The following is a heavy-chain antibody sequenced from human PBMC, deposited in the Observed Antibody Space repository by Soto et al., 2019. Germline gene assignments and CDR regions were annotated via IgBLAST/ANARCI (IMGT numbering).Heavy chain of an antibody. CDR3: AKDLDNSPPLY. Sequence: QVQLVESGGGVVQPGRSLRLSCAASGFTFSSYGMHWVRQAPGKGLEWVAVISYDGSNKYYADSVKGRFTISRDNSKNTLYLQMNSLRAEDTAVYYCAKDLDNSPPLYWGQGTLVTVSS. D-gene: IGHD1-1*01. CDR2: ISYDGSNK. CDR1: GFTFSSYG. V-gene: IGHV3-30*18. J-gene: IGHJ4*02.